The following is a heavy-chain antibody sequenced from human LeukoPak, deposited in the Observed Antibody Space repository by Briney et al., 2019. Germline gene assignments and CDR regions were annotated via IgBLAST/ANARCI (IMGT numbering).Heavy chain of an antibody. CDR3: AHKGRGSGSYTM. J-gene: IGHJ4*02. Sequence: SGPTLVNPTQTLTLTCTFSGFSLRNTGVAVAWIRQPPGKALEWLAVSYWNNDMSYSPSLKSRLTITKDTSKNQVVLIMTNMDPLDTGTYYCAHKGRGSGSYTMWGQGTLVTVSS. V-gene: IGHV2-5*01. CDR1: GFSLRNTGVA. CDR2: SYWNNDM. D-gene: IGHD3-10*01.